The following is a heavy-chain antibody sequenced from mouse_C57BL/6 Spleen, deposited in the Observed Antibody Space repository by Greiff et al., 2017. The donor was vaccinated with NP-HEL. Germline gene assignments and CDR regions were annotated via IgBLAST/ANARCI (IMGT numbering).Heavy chain of an antibody. Sequence: VQLQQPGTELVKPGASVKLSCKASGYTFTSYWMHWVKQRPGQGLEWIGIINPNNGGTNYNEKFKSKATLTVDKSSSTAYMQLSSLTSEDSAVYYCARPPYYDGSFEYWGQGTTLTVSS. J-gene: IGHJ2*01. CDR2: INPNNGGT. V-gene: IGHV1-53*01. CDR1: GYTFTSYW. CDR3: ARPPYYDGSFEY. D-gene: IGHD1-1*01.